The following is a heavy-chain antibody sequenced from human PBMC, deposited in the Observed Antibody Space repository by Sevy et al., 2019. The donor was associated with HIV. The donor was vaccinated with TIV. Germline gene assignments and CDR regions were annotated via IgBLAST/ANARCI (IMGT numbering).Heavy chain of an antibody. D-gene: IGHD1-20*01. CDR2: MYGTVEPNGNT. CDR3: AKSLKAWYDFPAFDH. J-gene: IGHJ4*02. CDR1: GGSITTGPYY. V-gene: IGHV4-39*02. Sequence: SETLSLTCSISGGSITTGPYYWAWIRQSPGKGPEWLGSMYGTVEPNGNTYYNPTLKTRIDMSMDKSNNRFALSLMSVIAADTAVYFCAKSLKAWYDFPAFDHWGQGIPVTVSS.